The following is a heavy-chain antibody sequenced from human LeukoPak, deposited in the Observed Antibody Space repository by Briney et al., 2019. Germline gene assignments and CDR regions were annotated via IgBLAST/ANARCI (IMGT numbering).Heavy chain of an antibody. J-gene: IGHJ4*02. D-gene: IGHD3-10*01. Sequence: SQTLSLTCTVSGGSISSGDYYWRWIRQPPGKGLEWIGYIYYSGSTYYNPSLKSRVTISVDTSKNQFSLKLSSVTAADTAVYYCATYGSGIGHPYYFDYWGQGTLVTVSS. CDR1: GGSISSGDYY. CDR2: IYYSGST. V-gene: IGHV4-30-4*01. CDR3: ATYGSGIGHPYYFDY.